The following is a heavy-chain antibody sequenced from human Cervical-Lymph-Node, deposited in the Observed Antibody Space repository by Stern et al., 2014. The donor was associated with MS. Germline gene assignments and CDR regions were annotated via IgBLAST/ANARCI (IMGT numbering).Heavy chain of an antibody. Sequence: VQLVESGGGVVPPGRSLRLSCSLSGFALSTYGMDWVRQAPRTGLDWEALTSFDGAKPYYADSVKGRFTISRNNPKNTLYLQMKSLRGEDTAVYYCARGSDGYPLDYWGQGTLVTVSS. D-gene: IGHD6-19*01. CDR3: ARGSDGYPLDY. CDR2: TSFDGAKP. V-gene: IGHV3-30*03. CDR1: GFALSTYG. J-gene: IGHJ4*02.